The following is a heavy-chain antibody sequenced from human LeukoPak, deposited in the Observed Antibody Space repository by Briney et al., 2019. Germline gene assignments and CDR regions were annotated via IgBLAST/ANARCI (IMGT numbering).Heavy chain of an antibody. Sequence: GGSLRLSCAASGFTFSSYAMHWVRQAPGKGLEYVSAISSNGGSTYYANSVKGRFTISRDNSKNTLYLQMGSLRAEDMAVYYCARRVGAYCGGDCCSHYYYYMDVWGKGTTVTVSS. J-gene: IGHJ6*03. CDR1: GFTFSSYA. CDR2: ISSNGGST. V-gene: IGHV3-64*01. CDR3: ARRVGAYCGGDCCSHYYYYMDV. D-gene: IGHD2-21*02.